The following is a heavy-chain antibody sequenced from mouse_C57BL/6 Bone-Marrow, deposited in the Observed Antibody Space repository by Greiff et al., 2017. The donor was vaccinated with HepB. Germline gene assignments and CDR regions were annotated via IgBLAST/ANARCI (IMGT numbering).Heavy chain of an antibody. J-gene: IGHJ4*01. CDR3: ARTLDSSYAMDY. CDR1: GFTFSDYG. V-gene: IGHV5-15*01. D-gene: IGHD3-2*02. CDR2: ISNLAYSI. Sequence: EVKLMESGGGLVQPGGSLKLSCAASGFTFSDYGMAWVRQAPRKGPEWVAFISNLAYSIYYADTVTGRFTISRENAKNTLYLEMSSLRSEDTAMYYCARTLDSSYAMDYWGQGTSVTVSS.